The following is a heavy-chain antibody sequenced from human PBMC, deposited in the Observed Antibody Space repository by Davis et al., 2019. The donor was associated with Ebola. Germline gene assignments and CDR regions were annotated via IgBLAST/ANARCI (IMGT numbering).Heavy chain of an antibody. CDR3: ASAERYYNGMDV. CDR1: GFTFASYS. V-gene: IGHV3-30*02. J-gene: IGHJ6*02. Sequence: GESLKISCAASGFTFASYSMNWVRQAPGKGLEWVAFIRYDGSNKYYADSVKGRFTISRDNSKNTLYLQMNSLRAEDTAVYYCASAERYYNGMDVWGQGTTVTVSS. CDR2: IRYDGSNK. D-gene: IGHD1-26*01.